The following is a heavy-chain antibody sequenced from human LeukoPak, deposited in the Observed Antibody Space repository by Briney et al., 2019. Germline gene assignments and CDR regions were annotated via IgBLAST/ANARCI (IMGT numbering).Heavy chain of an antibody. CDR1: GYTFTSYY. CDR3: ARDLGRSSSRGDFDY. Sequence: ASVKVSCKASGYTFTSYYMHWVRQAPGQGLEWMGIINPSGGSTSYAQKFQGRVTMTRDTSTSTVYMELSSLRSDDTAVYYCARDLGRSSSRGDFDYWGQGTLVTVSS. J-gene: IGHJ4*02. V-gene: IGHV1-46*01. CDR2: INPSGGST. D-gene: IGHD6-13*01.